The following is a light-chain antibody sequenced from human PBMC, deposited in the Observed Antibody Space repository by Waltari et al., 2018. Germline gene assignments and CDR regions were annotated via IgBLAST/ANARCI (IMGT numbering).Light chain of an antibody. CDR1: SSDDRSYNL. CDR3: CSYAGASTHVV. V-gene: IGLV2-23*02. J-gene: IGLJ2*01. CDR2: EVT. Sequence: QSALTQPASVSGSPGQSITISCTGTSSDDRSYNLVSWYQQHPGKAPKLMIYEVTKRPSGVSNRFSGSKSGNTASLTISGLQAEDESDYYCCSYAGASTHVVFGGGTKVTVL.